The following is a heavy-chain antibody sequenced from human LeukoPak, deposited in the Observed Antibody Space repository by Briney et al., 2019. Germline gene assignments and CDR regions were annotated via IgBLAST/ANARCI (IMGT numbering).Heavy chain of an antibody. V-gene: IGHV1-2*04. CDR2: INPNSGGT. D-gene: IGHD5-24*01. CDR3: ARARRDGYQDY. Sequence: ASVKVSCKASGYTFTGYYMHWVRQAPGQGLEWMGWINPNSGGTNYAQKFQGWVTMTRDTSISTAYMELSSLRSEGTAVYYCARARRDGYQDYWGQGTLVTVSS. J-gene: IGHJ4*02. CDR1: GYTFTGYY.